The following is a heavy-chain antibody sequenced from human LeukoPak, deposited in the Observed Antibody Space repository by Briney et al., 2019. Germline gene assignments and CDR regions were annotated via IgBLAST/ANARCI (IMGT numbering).Heavy chain of an antibody. V-gene: IGHV4-39*07. J-gene: IGHJ4*02. CDR2: IYYTGTT. CDR3: GRVPSHGRLATHFDS. D-gene: IGHD6-19*01. CDR1: GVSISNSDYH. Sequence: SETLSLTCTLSGVSISNSDYHWGWLRQPSGKELQWIASIYYTGTTYYNPSLRSRVIISVDTSKNQFSLNLSSVTAADTAVYLCGRVPSHGRLATHFDSWGQGTLVTVSS.